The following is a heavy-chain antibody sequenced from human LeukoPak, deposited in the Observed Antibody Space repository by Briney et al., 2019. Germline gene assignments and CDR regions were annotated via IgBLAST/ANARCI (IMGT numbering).Heavy chain of an antibody. D-gene: IGHD2-15*01. CDR2: INPNSGGT. V-gene: IGHV1-2*02. J-gene: IGHJ4*02. Sequence: ASVKVSCKASGGTFSSYAISWVRQAPGQGLEWMGWINPNSGGTNYAQKFQGRVTMTRDTSISTAYMELSRLRSDDTAVYYCARDPGSVGESWGQGTLVTVSS. CDR3: ARDPGSVGES. CDR1: GGTFSSYA.